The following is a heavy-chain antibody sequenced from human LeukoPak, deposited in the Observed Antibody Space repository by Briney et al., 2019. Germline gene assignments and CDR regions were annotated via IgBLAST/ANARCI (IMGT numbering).Heavy chain of an antibody. CDR1: GFTIRNYC. V-gene: IGHV3-30*02. J-gene: IGHJ6*03. CDR2: FWSDGNNR. D-gene: IGHD2-8*02. Sequence: GGSLRLSCAAYGFTIRNYCMQWVRQATGKVLALVSFFWSDGNNRFYADSVKGRFTISRDNSKNMLYLQMDTLRAEDTALYYCAKDPGASISGFYLDVWGKGTTVIVSS. CDR3: AKDPGASISGFYLDV.